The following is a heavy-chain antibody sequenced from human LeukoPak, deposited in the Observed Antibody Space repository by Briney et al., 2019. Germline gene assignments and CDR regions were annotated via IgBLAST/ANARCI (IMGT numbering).Heavy chain of an antibody. D-gene: IGHD3-22*01. Sequence: TSETLSLTCTVSGGSISSYYWSWIRQPPGKGLEWIGYIYYSGSTNYNPSLNSRVTISVDTSKNQFSLRLSSVTPADTAVYYCARAPYYDSSGYYYWLDIWGQGTMVTVSS. CDR3: ARAPYYDSSGYYYWLDI. J-gene: IGHJ3*02. V-gene: IGHV4-59*01. CDR2: IYYSGST. CDR1: GGSISSYY.